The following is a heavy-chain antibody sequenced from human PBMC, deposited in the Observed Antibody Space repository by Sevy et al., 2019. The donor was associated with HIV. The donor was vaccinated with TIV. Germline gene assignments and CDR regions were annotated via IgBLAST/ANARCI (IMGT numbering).Heavy chain of an antibody. CDR2: IKQDGSEK. CDR1: GFTFSSYW. CDR3: ARRSRGGWYHYYYGMDV. Sequence: GGSLRLSYAASGFTFSSYWMSWVRQAPGKGLEWVANIKQDGSEKYYVDSVKGRFTISRDNAKNSLYLQMNSLRAEDTAVYYCARRSRGGWYHYYYGMDVWGQGTTVTVSS. J-gene: IGHJ6*02. D-gene: IGHD6-19*01. V-gene: IGHV3-7*01.